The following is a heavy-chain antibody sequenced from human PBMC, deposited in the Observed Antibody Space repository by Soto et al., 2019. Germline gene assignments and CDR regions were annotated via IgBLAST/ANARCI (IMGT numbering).Heavy chain of an antibody. D-gene: IGHD2-15*01. CDR1: GGTFNNYA. Sequence: SVKVSCEASGGTFNNYAISWVRQAPGEGLEWMGGIIPIFHTANYEQKSQARVTITADETANTAYMELSSLRSEDTAVYYCARVGYCNTTDRLFQCNHYGMDVWGQGPTVTLYS. V-gene: IGHV1-69*13. CDR2: IIPIFHTA. J-gene: IGHJ6*02. CDR3: ARVGYCNTTDRLFQCNHYGMDV.